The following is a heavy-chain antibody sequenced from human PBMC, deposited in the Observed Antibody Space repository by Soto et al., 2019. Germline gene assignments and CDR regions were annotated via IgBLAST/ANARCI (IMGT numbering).Heavy chain of an antibody. CDR3: ARGHSSGYYRIDY. J-gene: IGHJ4*02. V-gene: IGHV5-10-1*01. CDR2: IDPSDSYT. D-gene: IGHD3-22*01. Sequence: PVESVKISCKVSGYSFTSYWIIWVLQMPGKGLEWMGRIDPSDSYTNYSPSFQGHVTISADKSISTAYLQWSSLKASDTAMYYCARGHSSGYYRIDYWGQGTMVTVSS. CDR1: GYSFTSYW.